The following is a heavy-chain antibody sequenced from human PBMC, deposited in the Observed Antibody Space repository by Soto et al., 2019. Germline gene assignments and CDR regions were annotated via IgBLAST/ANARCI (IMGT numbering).Heavy chain of an antibody. Sequence: QVQLQESGPGLVKPSGTLSLNCAVSGGSFSSHNWWSWVRQSPGKGLEWMGEIYHSGSAHYNPSLKSRATISLDKSKDLFSVRLTSGSAADSAVYYCARVQGVVVSADNAFYICGPGTRGIVSS. CDR1: GGSFSSHNW. D-gene: IGHD2-21*02. CDR3: ARVQGVVVSADNAFYI. J-gene: IGHJ3*02. CDR2: IYHSGSA. V-gene: IGHV4-4*02.